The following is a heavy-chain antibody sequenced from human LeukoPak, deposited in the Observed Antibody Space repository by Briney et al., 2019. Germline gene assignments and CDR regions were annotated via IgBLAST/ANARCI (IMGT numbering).Heavy chain of an antibody. Sequence: SETLSLTCTVSGGSVSSGSYYWSWIRQPPGKGLEWIGYINYSGSTNYNPSLKSRGTISVDTSKNQFSLKLSSVTAADTAVYYCARDRVAAASLDYWGQGTLVTVSS. CDR1: GGSVSSGSYY. CDR3: ARDRVAAASLDY. J-gene: IGHJ4*02. CDR2: INYSGST. V-gene: IGHV4-61*01. D-gene: IGHD6-13*01.